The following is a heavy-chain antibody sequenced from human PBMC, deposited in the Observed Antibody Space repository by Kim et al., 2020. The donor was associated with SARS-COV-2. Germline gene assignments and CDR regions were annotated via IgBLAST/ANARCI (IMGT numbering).Heavy chain of an antibody. CDR2: VGPRGDR. V-gene: IGHV3-13*01. Sequence: GGSLRLSCAGSGITLSSHDLHWVRQGPGEGLEWVSHVGPRGDRNYAGSVKGRFTISRDNTMNSFYLQMNNLMAGDTAIYYCAAERRAPGSSFDIWGQGTVVTISS. CDR3: AAERRAPGSSFDI. J-gene: IGHJ3*02. D-gene: IGHD1-26*01. CDR1: GITLSSHD.